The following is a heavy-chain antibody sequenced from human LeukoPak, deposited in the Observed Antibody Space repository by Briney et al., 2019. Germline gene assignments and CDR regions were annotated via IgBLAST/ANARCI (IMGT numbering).Heavy chain of an antibody. CDR1: GGSIRSSSFY. CDR3: ARRTMVATIDY. CDR2: IYYSGST. D-gene: IGHD5-12*01. Sequence: SETLSLTCTVSGGSIRSSSFYWAWIRQPPGKGLEWIGSIYYSGSTFYHPSLKSQVTISADTSKNQFCLKLSSVTAADTALYYCARRTMVATIDYWGQGTLVTVSS. V-gene: IGHV4-39*01. J-gene: IGHJ4*02.